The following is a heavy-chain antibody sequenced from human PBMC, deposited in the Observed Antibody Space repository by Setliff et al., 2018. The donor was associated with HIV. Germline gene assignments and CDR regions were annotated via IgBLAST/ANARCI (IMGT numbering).Heavy chain of an antibody. CDR2: IYYDGRT. V-gene: IGHV4-39*07. CDR1: GGSIRTGAYY. Sequence: KPSETLSLTCTVSGGSIRTGAYYWGWIRQPPGKGLEWIGCIYYDGRTFYKPSLKSRLTISVDTSKNQFSLSLNSVTAADTAVYFCARGGAVSADFDSWGQGTLVTVSS. J-gene: IGHJ5*01. D-gene: IGHD3-16*01. CDR3: ARGGAVSADFDS.